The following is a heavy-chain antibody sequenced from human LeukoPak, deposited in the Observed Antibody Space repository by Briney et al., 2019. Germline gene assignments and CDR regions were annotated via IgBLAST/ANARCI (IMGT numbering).Heavy chain of an antibody. J-gene: IGHJ4*02. CDR1: GGTFSNYA. Sequence: ASVKVSCKASGGTFSNYAINWVRQAPGQGLEWMGGIIPIFGKANYAQEFQGRVTITADESTRTAYMELSSLRSEDTAVYYCATDLVWFGELFNDYWGQGTLVTVSS. V-gene: IGHV1-69*13. D-gene: IGHD3-10*01. CDR3: ATDLVWFGELFNDY. CDR2: IIPIFGKA.